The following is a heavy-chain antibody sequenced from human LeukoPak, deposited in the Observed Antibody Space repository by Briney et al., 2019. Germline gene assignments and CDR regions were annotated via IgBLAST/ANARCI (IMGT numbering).Heavy chain of an antibody. J-gene: IGHJ5*02. D-gene: IGHD2-2*01. CDR3: ARIYCSSTSCNGEGFDP. CDR1: GGSISSYY. V-gene: IGHV4-39*01. Sequence: PSETLSLTCTVSGGSISSYYWGWIRQPPGKGLEWLGSIYYSGSTYYNPSLKSRVTISVATSKNQFSLKLSSVTAADTAVYYCARIYCSSTSCNGEGFDPWGQGTLVTVSS. CDR2: IYYSGST.